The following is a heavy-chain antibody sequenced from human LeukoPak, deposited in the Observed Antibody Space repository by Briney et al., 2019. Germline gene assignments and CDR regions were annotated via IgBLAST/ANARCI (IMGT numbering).Heavy chain of an antibody. Sequence: PSETLSLTCTVSGGSISSSSYYWGWIRQPPGKGLEWIGSIYYSGSTYYNPSLKSRVTISVDTSKNQFSLKLGSVTAADTAVYYCASTYYYGSGTHTWGQGTLVTVSS. V-gene: IGHV4-39*07. CDR1: GGSISSSSYY. J-gene: IGHJ4*02. CDR2: IYYSGST. CDR3: ASTYYYGSGTHT. D-gene: IGHD3-10*01.